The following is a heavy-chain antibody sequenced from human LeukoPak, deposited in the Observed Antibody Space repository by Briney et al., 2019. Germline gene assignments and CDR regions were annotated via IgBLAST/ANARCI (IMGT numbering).Heavy chain of an antibody. CDR1: GFTFSSYS. J-gene: IGHJ4*02. CDR2: ISSSSTYI. D-gene: IGHD2-2*01. CDR3: ARGGCTTTSCYLFDY. Sequence: PGGSLRLSCATSGFTFSSYSMNWVRQAPGKGLEWVSSISSSSTYIYYADSVKGLFTISRDNAKNSLYLQLNSLRAEDTAVYYCARGGCTTTSCYLFDYWGQGTLVTVSS. V-gene: IGHV3-21*01.